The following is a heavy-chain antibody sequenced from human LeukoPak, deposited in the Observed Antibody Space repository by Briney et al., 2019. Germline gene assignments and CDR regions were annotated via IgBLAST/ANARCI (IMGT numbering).Heavy chain of an antibody. CDR3: ARSPYAYYFDY. Sequence: SETLSLTCTVSGGSISSYYWSWVRQPPGKGLEWIGYIYYSGSTNYNPSLKSRVTISVDTSKNQFSLKLSSVTAADTAVYYCARSPYAYYFDYWGQGTLVTVSS. CDR2: IYYSGST. D-gene: IGHD3-16*01. CDR1: GGSISSYY. J-gene: IGHJ4*02. V-gene: IGHV4-59*01.